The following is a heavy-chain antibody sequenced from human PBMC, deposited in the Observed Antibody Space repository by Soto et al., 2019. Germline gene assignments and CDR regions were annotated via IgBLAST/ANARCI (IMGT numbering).Heavy chain of an antibody. CDR1: GFSFNEAW. D-gene: IGHD2-15*01. CDR3: TTGSVEGI. J-gene: IGHJ6*02. V-gene: IGHV3-15*07. Sequence: EVQLVESAGGLVKPGGSLRLSCVASGFSFNEAWMNWVHQAPGQGLEWVGRIKTSADGGATNYAAPVQGRFTISRDDSKNTLYLHMNSLRTEDTAIYYCTTGSVEGIWGQGTTVIVSS. CDR2: IKTSADGGAT.